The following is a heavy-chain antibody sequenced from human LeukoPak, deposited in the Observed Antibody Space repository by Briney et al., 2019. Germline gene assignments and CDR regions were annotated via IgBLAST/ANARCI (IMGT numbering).Heavy chain of an antibody. CDR1: GYSFTSYW. Sequence: GESLKISCKGSGYSFTSYWIGWMRQMPGKGLEWMGIIYPGDSDTRYSPSFQGQVTISADKSISTAYLQWSSLKASDTAMYYCARQYSSTPDAFDIWGQGTMVTVSS. CDR3: ARQYSSTPDAFDI. CDR2: IYPGDSDT. V-gene: IGHV5-51*01. J-gene: IGHJ3*02. D-gene: IGHD6-13*01.